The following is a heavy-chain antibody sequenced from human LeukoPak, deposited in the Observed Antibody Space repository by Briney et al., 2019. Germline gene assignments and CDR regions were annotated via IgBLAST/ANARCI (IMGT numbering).Heavy chain of an antibody. CDR2: ISPSDSDT. D-gene: IGHD2-15*01. V-gene: IGHV5-51*01. CDR1: GYRFTTYW. CDR3: ARDVRYCSGGSCYSDY. Sequence: GESLKISRKGSGYRFTTYWIGWVRQMPGKGLGWMRIISPSDSDTRYSPSFQGQVTISVDKSISTAYLQWNSLKASDTAMYYCARDVRYCSGGSCYSDYWGQGTLVTVSS. J-gene: IGHJ4*02.